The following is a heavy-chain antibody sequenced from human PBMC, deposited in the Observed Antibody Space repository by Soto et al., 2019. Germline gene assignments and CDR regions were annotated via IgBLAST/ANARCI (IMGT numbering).Heavy chain of an antibody. J-gene: IGHJ4*02. CDR3: AKIAVVGYQLQFSYFDY. Sequence: GGSLRLSCAASGFTFSSYAMSWVRQAPGKGLEWASAISGSGGSTYYADSVKGRFTISRDNSKNTLYLQMNSPRAEDTAVYYCAKIAVVGYQLQFSYFDYWGQGTLVTVS. V-gene: IGHV3-23*01. CDR2: ISGSGGST. D-gene: IGHD2-2*01. CDR1: GFTFSSYA.